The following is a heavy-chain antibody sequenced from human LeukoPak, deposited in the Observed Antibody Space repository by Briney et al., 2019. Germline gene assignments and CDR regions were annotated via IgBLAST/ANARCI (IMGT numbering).Heavy chain of an antibody. D-gene: IGHD3-10*01. CDR3: AGYPPSWFGELFGTYYYYMDV. CDR2: ISSSGSTI. CDR1: GFTFSDYY. J-gene: IGHJ6*03. Sequence: PGGSLRLSCAASGFTFSDYYMSWIRQAPGKGLEWVSYISSSGSTIYYADSVKGRFTISRDNAKNSLYLQMNSLRAEDTAVYYCAGYPPSWFGELFGTYYYYMDVWGKGTTVTISS. V-gene: IGHV3-11*01.